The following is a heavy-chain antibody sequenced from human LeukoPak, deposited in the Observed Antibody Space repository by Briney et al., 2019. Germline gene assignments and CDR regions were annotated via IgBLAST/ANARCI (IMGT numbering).Heavy chain of an antibody. D-gene: IGHD4-23*01. J-gene: IGHJ4*02. CDR3: ARATYGGNSPVFDY. CDR2: IYYSGST. V-gene: IGHV4-31*11. Sequence: PSGTLSLTCAVSGGSISSSNWWSWIRQHPGKGLEWIGYIYYSGSTYYNPSLKSRVTISVDTSKNQFSLKLSSVTAADTAVYYCARATYGGNSPVFDYWGQGTLVTVSS. CDR1: GGSISSSNW.